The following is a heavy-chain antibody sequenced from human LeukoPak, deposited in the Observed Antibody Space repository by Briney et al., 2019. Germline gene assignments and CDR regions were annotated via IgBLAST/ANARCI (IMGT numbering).Heavy chain of an antibody. CDR3: ARVKATMVRGPWRVFDY. Sequence: SETLSLTCAVYGGSFSGYYWSWIRQPPGKGLEWIGEINHSGSTNYNPSLKSRVTISVDTSKNQFSLKLSSVTAAHTAVYYCARVKATMVRGPWRVFDYWGQGTLVTVSS. CDR2: INHSGST. V-gene: IGHV4-34*01. J-gene: IGHJ4*02. D-gene: IGHD3-10*01. CDR1: GGSFSGYY.